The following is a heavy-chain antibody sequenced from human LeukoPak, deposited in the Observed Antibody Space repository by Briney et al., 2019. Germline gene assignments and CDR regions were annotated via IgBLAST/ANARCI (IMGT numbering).Heavy chain of an antibody. V-gene: IGHV4-39*07. J-gene: IGHJ4*02. CDR1: GGSISSSSYY. CDR3: ARDLGGLDY. Sequence: KTSETLSLTCTVSGGSISSSSYYWGWIRRPPGKGLEWIGSIYYSGSTYYNPSLKSRVTISVDTSKNQFSLKLSSVTAADTAVYYCARDLGGLDYWGQGTLVTVSS. CDR2: IYYSGST. D-gene: IGHD2-15*01.